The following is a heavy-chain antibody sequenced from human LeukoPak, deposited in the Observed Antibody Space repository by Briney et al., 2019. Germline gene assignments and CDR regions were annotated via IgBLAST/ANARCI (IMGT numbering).Heavy chain of an antibody. Sequence: GGSLRLSCAASGFTFSSYAMSWVRQAPGKGLEWVSAISGSGGSTSYAQKFQGRVTMTRDTSTSTVYMELSSLRSEDTAVYYCARLRGPAAAMDPWGQGTLVTVSS. CDR2: ISGSGGST. J-gene: IGHJ5*02. CDR1: GFTFSSYA. V-gene: IGHV3-23*01. D-gene: IGHD6-13*01. CDR3: ARLRGPAAAMDP.